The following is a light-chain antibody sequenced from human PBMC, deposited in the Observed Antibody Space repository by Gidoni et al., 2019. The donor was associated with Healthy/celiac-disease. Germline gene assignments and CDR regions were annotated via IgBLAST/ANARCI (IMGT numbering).Light chain of an antibody. CDR3: QQRSNRPPGS. CDR2: DAS. Sequence: EIVLTQSPATLSLSPGERATISCRASQSVSSYLAWYQQKPGQAPRLLIYDASNRATGIPARFSGSGSGTDFTLTISSLEPEDFAVYYCQQRSNRPPGSFGQGTKLEIK. CDR1: QSVSSY. V-gene: IGKV3-11*01. J-gene: IGKJ2*03.